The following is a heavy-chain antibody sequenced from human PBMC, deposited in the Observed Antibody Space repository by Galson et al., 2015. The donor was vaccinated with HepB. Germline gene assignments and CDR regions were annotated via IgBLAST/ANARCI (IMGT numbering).Heavy chain of an antibody. Sequence: PALVKPTQTLTLTCTFSGFSLTTAGMCVSWIRQPPGKALEWLARIDWDDDKYYDISLGTRVTISKDTSKNQVVLEMTNVDPVDTATYFCARTTRLVAPGRHGYCFDIWGQGTLVTVSS. CDR3: ARTTRLVAPGRHGYCFDI. J-gene: IGHJ4*02. CDR1: GFSLTTAGMC. D-gene: IGHD6-13*01. V-gene: IGHV2-70*11. CDR2: IDWDDDK.